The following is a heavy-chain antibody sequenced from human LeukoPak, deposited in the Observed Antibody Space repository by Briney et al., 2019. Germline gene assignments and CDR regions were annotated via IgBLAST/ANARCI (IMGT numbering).Heavy chain of an antibody. V-gene: IGHV4-34*01. CDR2: INHSGST. CDR1: GGSFSGYY. Sequence: SETLSLTCAVYGGSFSGYYWSWIRQPPGKGLEWIGEINHSGSTNYNPSLKSRVTISVDTSKNQFSLKLSSVTAADTAVYYCARGYDYCSGGSCYFYYYYGMDVWGQGTTDTVSS. D-gene: IGHD2-15*01. CDR3: ARGYDYCSGGSCYFYYYYGMDV. J-gene: IGHJ6*02.